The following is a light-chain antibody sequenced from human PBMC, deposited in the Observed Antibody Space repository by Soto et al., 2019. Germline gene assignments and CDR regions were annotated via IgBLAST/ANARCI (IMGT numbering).Light chain of an antibody. CDR2: AAS. V-gene: IGKV1-8*01. J-gene: IGKJ4*01. CDR1: QGISSY. Sequence: AIRMTQSPSSLSASTGDRVTITCRASQGISSYLAWYQQKPGKAPNLLIYAASTLESGVPSRFSGSGSGTDFTLTISSLQLEDFATYYCQQNYSTPLAFGGGTKVEIK. CDR3: QQNYSTPLA.